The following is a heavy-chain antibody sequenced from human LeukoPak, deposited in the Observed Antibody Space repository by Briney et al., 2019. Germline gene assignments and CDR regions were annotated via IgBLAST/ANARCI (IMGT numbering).Heavy chain of an antibody. D-gene: IGHD3-10*01. CDR2: FYHSGIT. CDR1: GYSISSGYF. V-gene: IGHV4-38-2*02. Sequence: ASETLSLTCTVSGYSISSGYFWGWIRQPPGKGLEWIGSFYHSGITYYNPSLKSRVTISVEMSKNQFSLKLSSVTAADTAVYYCARASGSGILFDYWGQGTLVTVSS. J-gene: IGHJ4*02. CDR3: ARASGSGILFDY.